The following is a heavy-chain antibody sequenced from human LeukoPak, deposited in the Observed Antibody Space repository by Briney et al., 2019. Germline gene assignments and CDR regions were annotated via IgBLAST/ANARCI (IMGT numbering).Heavy chain of an antibody. CDR1: GYTLTELS. CDR2: FDPEDGET. D-gene: IGHD5-18*01. V-gene: IGHV1-24*01. Sequence: ASVKVSCKVSGYTLTELSMHWVRQAPGKGLEWMGGFDPEDGETIYAQKYQGRVTMTEDTSTDTAYMELSSLRSEDTAVYYCARGYSYGYGYYMDVWGKGTTVTVSS. J-gene: IGHJ6*03. CDR3: ARGYSYGYGYYMDV.